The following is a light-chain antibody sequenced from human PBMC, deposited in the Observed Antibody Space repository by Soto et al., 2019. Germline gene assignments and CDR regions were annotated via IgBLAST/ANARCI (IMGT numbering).Light chain of an antibody. V-gene: IGKV3-20*01. CDR3: QQYGSSLT. CDR1: QSVNSDS. CDR2: GAS. J-gene: IGKJ1*01. Sequence: EIVLTQSPGTLSLSPGEGATLSCRASQSVNSDSLAWYQQKPGQAPRLLISGASTSATGIPDRFRGSGSGTDFTLTISRLEPEDFAVYWCQQYGSSLTFGQVTKVEIK.